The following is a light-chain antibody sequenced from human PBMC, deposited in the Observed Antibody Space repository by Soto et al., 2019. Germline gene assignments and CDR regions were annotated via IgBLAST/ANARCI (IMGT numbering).Light chain of an antibody. V-gene: IGLV2-14*03. CDR2: DVN. CDR1: SSDVGGYNY. CDR3: SSYTSSSTEV. Sequence: QCALTLPASVSGSPGQSITISCTGTSSDVGGYNYVSWYQHHPGKAPKLLIYDVNSRPSGVSDRFSGSKSGNTASLTISGLQAEDEADYYCSSYTSSSTEVFGTGTKVTVL. J-gene: IGLJ1*01.